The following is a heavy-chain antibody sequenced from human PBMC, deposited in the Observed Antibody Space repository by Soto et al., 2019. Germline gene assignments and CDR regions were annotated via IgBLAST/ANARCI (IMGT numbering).Heavy chain of an antibody. CDR1: CVSIIRRGYY. CDR3: ARGVGYSGSFEDAFDI. Sequence: SETLSLTCTFACVSIIRRGYYWSWIRQHPGTGLEWIGYTHNSGNSYYNPSLKSRVTISADTSKNQFSLNVSFVTAADTAVYYCARGVGYSGSFEDAFDIWGQGKTVTVSS. CDR2: THNSGNS. D-gene: IGHD1-26*01. J-gene: IGHJ3*02. V-gene: IGHV4-31*03.